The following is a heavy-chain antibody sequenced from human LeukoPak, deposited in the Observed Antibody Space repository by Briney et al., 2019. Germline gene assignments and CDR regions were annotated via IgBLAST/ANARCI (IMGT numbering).Heavy chain of an antibody. D-gene: IGHD3-16*01. V-gene: IGHV3-30*02. CDR1: GFTFSSYD. Sequence: GGSLRLSCAASGFTFSSYDMHWVRQAPGKGLEWVAIIRYDGSNKYYIDSVKGRFTISKDNSKNTLDLQMNSLRPEDTAVYYCAKGESKGGSYAYPFDYWGQGTLVTVSS. CDR2: IRYDGSNK. CDR3: AKGESKGGSYAYPFDY. J-gene: IGHJ4*02.